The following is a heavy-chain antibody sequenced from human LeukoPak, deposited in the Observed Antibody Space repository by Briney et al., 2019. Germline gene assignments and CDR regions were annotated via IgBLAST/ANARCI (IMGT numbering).Heavy chain of an antibody. CDR1: GGTFSSYA. D-gene: IGHD2-15*01. V-gene: IGHV1-69*04. J-gene: IGHJ4*02. Sequence: ASVKVSCKASGGTFSSYAISWVRQAPGQGLEWMGRIIPILGIANYAQKFQGRVTITADKSTSTAYMELSSLRSEDTAVFYCARVSRDWRNYSPLFFFDLWGQGTLLTVSS. CDR2: IIPILGIA. CDR3: ARVSRDWRNYSPLFFFDL.